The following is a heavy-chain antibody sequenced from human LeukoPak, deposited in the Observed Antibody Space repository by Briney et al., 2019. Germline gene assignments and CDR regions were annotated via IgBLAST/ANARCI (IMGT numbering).Heavy chain of an antibody. CDR1: GDSASSSTSA. J-gene: IGHJ4*02. V-gene: IGHV6-1*01. CDR2: AYYRSKWYI. Sequence: SQTLSLTCAISGDSASSSTSAWSWIRQSPSRGLEWLGRAYYRSKWYINYAVSVKGRITINPDTSKNQFSLQLNSVTPEDTAVYYCARMGDSYSRSDDYWGQGTLVTVSS. D-gene: IGHD6-13*01. CDR3: ARMGDSYSRSDDY.